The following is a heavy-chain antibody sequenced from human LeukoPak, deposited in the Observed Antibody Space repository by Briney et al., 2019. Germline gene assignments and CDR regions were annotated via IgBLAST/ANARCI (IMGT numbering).Heavy chain of an antibody. CDR2: IGSNGGST. V-gene: IGHV3-23*01. Sequence: GGSLRLSCAASGFNFNIFAMTWVRQVPGKGLQWVSSIGSNGGSTYYADSVKGRFTVSRDNSKNTLYLQMNSLRVDDTAVYYCARSPPNNYFDYWGQGTLVTVSS. CDR1: GFNFNIFA. J-gene: IGHJ4*02. CDR3: ARSPPNNYFDY.